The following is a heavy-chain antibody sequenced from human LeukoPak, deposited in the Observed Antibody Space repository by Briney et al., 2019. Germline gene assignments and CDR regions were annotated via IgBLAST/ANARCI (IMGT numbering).Heavy chain of an antibody. CDR2: ISYDGSNK. CDR1: GFTFSSYA. J-gene: IGHJ6*03. D-gene: IGHD5-18*01. V-gene: IGHV3-30-3*01. Sequence: PGRSLRLSCAASGFTFSSYAMHWARQAPGKGLEWVAVISYDGSNKYYADSVKGRFTISRDNSKNTLYLQMNSLRAEDTAVYYCAREKRGYSYGHGPRSYYYYYMDVWGKGTTVTVSS. CDR3: AREKRGYSYGHGPRSYYYYYMDV.